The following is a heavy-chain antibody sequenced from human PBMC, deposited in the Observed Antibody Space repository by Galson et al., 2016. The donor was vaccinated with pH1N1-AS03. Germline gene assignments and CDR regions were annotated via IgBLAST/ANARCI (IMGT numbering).Heavy chain of an antibody. CDR1: GGSFSGYY. J-gene: IGHJ4*02. Sequence: SLTCAVYGGSFSGYYWSWIRQPPGKGLEWIGEIHHSGSTTNYSPSLKSRVTISVDTSKNQFSLKLTSVTAADTAVYYCARGGVFFSGSGSYHNWGQGTLVTVSS. CDR2: IHHSGST. V-gene: IGHV4-34*01. D-gene: IGHD3-10*01. CDR3: ARGGVFFSGSGSYHN.